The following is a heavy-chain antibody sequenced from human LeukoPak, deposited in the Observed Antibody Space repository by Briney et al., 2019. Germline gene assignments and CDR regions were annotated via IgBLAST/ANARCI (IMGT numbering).Heavy chain of an antibody. CDR1: GGSFSGYY. D-gene: IGHD3-3*01. J-gene: IGHJ5*02. CDR3: ARGPHYDFWSGPAELDP. Sequence: KSSETLSLTCAVYGGSFSGYYWSWIRQPPGKGLEWIGEINHSGSTNYNPSLKSRDTISVDTSKNQFSLKLSSVTAADTAVYYCARGPHYDFWSGPAELDPWGQGTLVTVSS. V-gene: IGHV4-34*01. CDR2: INHSGST.